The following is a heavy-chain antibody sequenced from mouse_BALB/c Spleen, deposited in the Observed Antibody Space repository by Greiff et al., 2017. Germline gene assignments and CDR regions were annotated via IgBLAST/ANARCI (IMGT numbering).Heavy chain of an antibody. D-gene: IGHD1-1*01. J-gene: IGHJ4*01. CDR2: IWSGGST. V-gene: IGHV2-2*02. Sequence: VMLVESGPGLVAPSQSLSITCTVSGFSLTSYGVHWVRQSPGKGLEWLGVIWSGGSTDYNAAFISRLSISKDNSKSQVFFKMNSLQANDTAIYYCARKDYYGSSYSSYAMDYWGQGTSVTVSS. CDR1: GFSLTSYG. CDR3: ARKDYYGSSYSSYAMDY.